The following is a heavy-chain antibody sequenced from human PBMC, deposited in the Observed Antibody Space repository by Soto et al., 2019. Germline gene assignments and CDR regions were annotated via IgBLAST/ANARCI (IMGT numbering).Heavy chain of an antibody. V-gene: IGHV1-8*01. CDR1: GYTFTSYD. CDR2: MNPNSGNT. CDR3: ARGRFTMLRGVINGVPDY. J-gene: IGHJ4*02. Sequence: QVQLVQSGAEVKKPGASVKVSCKASGYTFTSYDINWVRQATGQGLEWMGWMNPNSGNTGYAQKVQGRVTMTRYTSISTAYMELSSLRSEDTAVYYCARGRFTMLRGVINGVPDYWGQGPLVTVSS. D-gene: IGHD3-10*01.